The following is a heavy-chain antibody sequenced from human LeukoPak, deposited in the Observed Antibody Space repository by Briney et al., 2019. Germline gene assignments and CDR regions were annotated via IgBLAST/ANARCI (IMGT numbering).Heavy chain of an antibody. CDR2: IYYSGST. CDR1: GGSISSSSYY. V-gene: IGHV4-39*01. J-gene: IGHJ3*02. CDR3: ARLQRVRAFDI. D-gene: IGHD4/OR15-4a*01. Sequence: SETLSLTCTVSGGSISSSSYYWGWIRQPPGKGLEWIGGIYYSGSTYYNPSLKSRVTISVDTSKNQFSLKLSSVTAADTAVYYCARLQRVRAFDIWGQGTMVTVSS.